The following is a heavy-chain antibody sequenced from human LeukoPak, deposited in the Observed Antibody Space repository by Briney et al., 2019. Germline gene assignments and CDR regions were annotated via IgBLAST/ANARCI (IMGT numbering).Heavy chain of an antibody. CDR1: SYSIARGYY. D-gene: IGHD3-10*01. J-gene: IGHJ4*02. Sequence: PSETLSLTCNVSSYSIARGYYWGWIRQPPGKGLEWIGTIYRDGTTTYNPSLKSRVTISVDTSKNQFSLKLSSVTAADTAVYYCARRLGGYYYGSGSYGYWGQGTLVTVSS. V-gene: IGHV4-38-2*02. CDR3: ARRLGGYYYGSGSYGY. CDR2: IYRDGTT.